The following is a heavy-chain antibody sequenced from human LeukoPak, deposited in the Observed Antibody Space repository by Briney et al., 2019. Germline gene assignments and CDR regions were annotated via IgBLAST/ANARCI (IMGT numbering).Heavy chain of an antibody. CDR1: GFTFSSYG. CDR3: ARDVGYCTSTTCPPYNWFDP. J-gene: IGHJ5*02. V-gene: IGHV3-48*04. CDR2: ISSRGTTM. Sequence: GKSLRLSCAASGFTFSSYGMHWVRQAPGKGLEWISYISSRGTTMFYADSVKGRFTISRDNAKSSLYLQMNSLRPEDTAVYYCARDVGYCTSTTCPPYNWFDPWGQGTLVTVSS. D-gene: IGHD2-2*01.